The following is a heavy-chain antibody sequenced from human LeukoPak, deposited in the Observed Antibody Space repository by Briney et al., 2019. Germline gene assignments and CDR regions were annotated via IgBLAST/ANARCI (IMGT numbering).Heavy chain of an antibody. CDR2: IFHTGIT. D-gene: IGHD2-2*02. Sequence: PSETLSLTCTVSGGSVTKYYWHWIRQAPGKGLEWIGFIFHTGITNYNPSLKSRVTISVDTSKNQFSLKLTSVTAADTAVHFCARDLFPINWFESWGQGTLVTVSS. J-gene: IGHJ5*01. V-gene: IGHV4-59*02. CDR3: ARDLFPINWFES. CDR1: GGSVTKYY.